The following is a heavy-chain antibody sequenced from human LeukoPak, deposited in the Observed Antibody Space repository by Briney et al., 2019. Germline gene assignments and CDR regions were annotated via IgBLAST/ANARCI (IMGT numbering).Heavy chain of an antibody. J-gene: IGHJ4*02. CDR3: ARGGYSYGYSDY. V-gene: IGHV4-39*01. CDR1: GGSISSSSYY. Sequence: TLSLTCTVSGGSISSSSYYWGWIRQPPGKGLEWIGSIYYSGSTYYNPSLKSRVTISVDTSKNQFSLKLSSVTAADTAVYYCARGGYSYGYSDYWGQGTLVTVSS. D-gene: IGHD5-18*01. CDR2: IYYSGST.